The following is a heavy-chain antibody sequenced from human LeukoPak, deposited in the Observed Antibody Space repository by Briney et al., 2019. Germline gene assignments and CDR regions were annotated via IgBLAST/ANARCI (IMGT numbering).Heavy chain of an antibody. J-gene: IGHJ4*02. V-gene: IGHV1-18*01. D-gene: IGHD6-13*01. CDR2: ISAYNGDT. Sequence: ASVKVSCKASGYTFTSYGISWVRQAPGQGLEWMGWISAYNGDTNYAQKLQGRVTMTTDTSTSTAYMELRSLRSDDTAVYYCAREQHLVQPFDYWGQGTLVTVSS. CDR1: GYTFTSYG. CDR3: AREQHLVQPFDY.